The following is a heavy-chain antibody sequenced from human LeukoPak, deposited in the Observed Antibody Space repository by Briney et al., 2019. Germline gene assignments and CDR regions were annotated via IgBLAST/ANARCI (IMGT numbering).Heavy chain of an antibody. J-gene: IGHJ5*02. D-gene: IGHD3-22*01. CDR2: ISSNGGST. CDR1: GFTFSSYA. CDR3: ARGVNYYDSSGYYLNWFDP. V-gene: IGHV3-64*01. Sequence: LGGSLRLSCAASGFTFSSYAMHWVRQAPGKGLEYVSAISSNGGSTYYANSVKGRFTISRDNSKNTLYLQMGSLRAEDMAVYYCARGVNYYDSSGYYLNWFDPWGQGTLVTVSS.